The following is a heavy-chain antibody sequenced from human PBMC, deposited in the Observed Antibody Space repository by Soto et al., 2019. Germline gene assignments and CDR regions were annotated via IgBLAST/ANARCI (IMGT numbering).Heavy chain of an antibody. J-gene: IGHJ2*01. D-gene: IGHD1-26*01. V-gene: IGHV3-30*18. Sequence: QVQLMESGGGVVQPGRSLRLSCAASGVTFNTYAMHWVRQAPGKGLEWVAVITPDGTEQYYADSVKGRFTSSRDNSKNTLYLQMNSLRLEDMSIYHCAKRGILGAQGMAYFDLWGRGTLVTVSS. CDR3: AKRGILGAQGMAYFDL. CDR1: GVTFNTYA. CDR2: ITPDGTEQ.